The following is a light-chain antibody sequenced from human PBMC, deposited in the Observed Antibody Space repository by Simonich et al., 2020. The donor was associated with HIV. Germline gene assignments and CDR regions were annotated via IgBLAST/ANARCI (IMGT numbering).Light chain of an antibody. V-gene: IGKV1-27*01. J-gene: IGKJ1*01. CDR2: AES. CDR1: QGIRNY. CDR3: QQYYAAPIT. Sequence: DIQMTQSPSSLSASVGDIETITCRARQGIRNYLAWYQQNPGKVPKLLIYAESTFQSGVPSRFSGSGSGTDFTLTISSLQPEDVAVYYCQQYYAAPITFGQGTKVEIK.